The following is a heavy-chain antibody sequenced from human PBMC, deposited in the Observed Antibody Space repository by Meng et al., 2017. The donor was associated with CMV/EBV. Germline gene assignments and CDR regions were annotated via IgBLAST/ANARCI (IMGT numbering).Heavy chain of an antibody. Sequence: SETLSLTCTVSGGSISSYYWSWIRQPPGKGLEWIGYIYYGGSTNYNPSLKSRVTISVDTSKNQFSLKLSSVTAADTAVYYCARGADIVVVPAAIRPIGYYYGMDVWGQGTTVTVSS. CDR2: IYYGGST. V-gene: IGHV4-59*01. CDR3: ARGADIVVVPAAIRPIGYYYGMDV. CDR1: GGSISSYY. D-gene: IGHD2-2*02. J-gene: IGHJ6*02.